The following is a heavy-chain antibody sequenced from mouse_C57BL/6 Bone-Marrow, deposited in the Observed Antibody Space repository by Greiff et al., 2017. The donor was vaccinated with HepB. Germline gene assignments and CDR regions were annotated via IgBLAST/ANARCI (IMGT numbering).Heavy chain of an antibody. D-gene: IGHD1-1*01. J-gene: IGHJ2*01. V-gene: IGHV5-17*01. CDR3: ARPYGSLFDY. CDR2: ISSGSSTI. Sequence: EVKVVESGGGLVKPGGSLKLSCAASGFTFSDYGMHWVRQAPEKGLEWVAYISSGSSTIYYADTVKGRFTISRDNAKNTLFLQMTSLRSEDTAMYYCARPYGSLFDYWGQGTTLTVSS. CDR1: GFTFSDYG.